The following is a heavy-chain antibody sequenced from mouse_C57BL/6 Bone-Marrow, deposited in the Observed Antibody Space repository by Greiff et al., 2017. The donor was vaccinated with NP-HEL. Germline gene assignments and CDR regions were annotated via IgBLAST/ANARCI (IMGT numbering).Heavy chain of an antibody. V-gene: IGHV1-50*01. CDR2: IDPSDSYT. Sequence: QVQLQQSGAELVKPGASVKLSCKASGYTFTSYWMQWVKQRPGQGLEWIGEIDPSDSYTNYNQKFKGKATLTVDTSSSTAYMQLSSLTSEDSAVYYCARGGAYYYGFYYAMDYWGQGTSVTVSS. D-gene: IGHD1-1*01. CDR1: GYTFTSYW. CDR3: ARGGAYYYGFYYAMDY. J-gene: IGHJ4*01.